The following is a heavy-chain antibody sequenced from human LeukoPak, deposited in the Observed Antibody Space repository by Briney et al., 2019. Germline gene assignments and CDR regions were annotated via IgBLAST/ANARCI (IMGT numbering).Heavy chain of an antibody. CDR3: ARGALIPDF. CDR2: ISKSDGST. D-gene: IGHD2-21*01. Sequence: PGGSLRLSCAAYGFTFSSYAMTWVRQAPGKGLAWVSSISKSDGSTYYADSVKGRFTISRDNSKNTVYLHMDSLRVEDTAIYYCARGALIPDFRGQGTLVTSPQ. J-gene: IGHJ4*02. CDR1: GFTFSSYA. V-gene: IGHV3-23*01.